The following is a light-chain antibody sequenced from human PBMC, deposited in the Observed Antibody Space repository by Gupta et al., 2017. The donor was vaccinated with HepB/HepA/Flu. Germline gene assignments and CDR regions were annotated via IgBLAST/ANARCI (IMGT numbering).Light chain of an antibody. CDR3: QQYYTWRRT. Sequence: ETVTTQSPATLAVSPGERASLSCRASQNVNSYLAWYQQKPGQAPRLLIYGTSTPATDIPARISGSGSGKEFTLTISRLHSEDFALYYCQQYYTWRRTFGQGTRLDIK. V-gene: IGKV3-15*01. CDR2: GTS. CDR1: QNVNSY. J-gene: IGKJ5*01.